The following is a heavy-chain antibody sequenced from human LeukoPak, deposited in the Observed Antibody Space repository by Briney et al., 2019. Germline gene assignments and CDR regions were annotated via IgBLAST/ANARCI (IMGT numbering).Heavy chain of an antibody. Sequence: GGSLRLSCAASGFSFSAYWMTWVRQAPGTGLEWVANINPAGSGTYYVDPVKGRFSISRDNAKNLVYLQMNSLGAEDTAVYHCARFGYVAAVDVWGQGTPVTVSS. CDR1: GFSFSAYW. J-gene: IGHJ4*02. CDR3: ARFGYVAAVDV. V-gene: IGHV3-7*01. D-gene: IGHD2-15*01. CDR2: INPAGSGT.